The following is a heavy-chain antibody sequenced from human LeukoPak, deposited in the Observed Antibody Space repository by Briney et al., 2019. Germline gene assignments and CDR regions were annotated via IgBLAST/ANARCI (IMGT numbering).Heavy chain of an antibody. J-gene: IGHJ4*02. CDR2: INHSGST. D-gene: IGHD6-19*01. CDR3: AVQVAGTEGAGY. V-gene: IGHV4-34*01. CDR1: GGSFSGYY. Sequence: SETLSLTCAVYGGSFSGYYWSWIRQPPGKGLEWIGEINHSGSTNYNPSLKSRVTISVDTSKNQFSLKLSSVTAADTAVYYCAVQVAGTEGAGYWGQGTLVTVSS.